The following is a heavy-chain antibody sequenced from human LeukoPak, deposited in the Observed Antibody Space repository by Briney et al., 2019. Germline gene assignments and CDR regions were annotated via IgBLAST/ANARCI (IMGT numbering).Heavy chain of an antibody. V-gene: IGHV3-23*01. CDR2: ISGSGGST. J-gene: IGHJ5*02. CDR1: GFTLSSYA. D-gene: IGHD1-26*01. CDR3: ASSGSGSYENWFDP. Sequence: GGSLRLSCAASGFTLSSYAMSWVRQAPGKGLEWVSAISGSGGSTYYADSVKGRFTISRDNSKNTLYLQMNSLRAEDTAVYYCASSGSGSYENWFDPWGQGTLVTVSS.